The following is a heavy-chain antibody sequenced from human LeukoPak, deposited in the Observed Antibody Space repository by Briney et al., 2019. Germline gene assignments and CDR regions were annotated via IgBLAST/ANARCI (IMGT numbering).Heavy chain of an antibody. Sequence: VASVNVSCKASGGTFSSYAISWVRQAPGQGLEWMGGIIPIFGTANYAQKFQGRVTITTDESTSTAYMELSSLRSEDTAVYYCATVIAARPFDYWGQGTLVTVSS. CDR3: ATVIAARPFDY. D-gene: IGHD6-6*01. J-gene: IGHJ4*02. CDR2: IIPIFGTA. CDR1: GGTFSSYA. V-gene: IGHV1-69*05.